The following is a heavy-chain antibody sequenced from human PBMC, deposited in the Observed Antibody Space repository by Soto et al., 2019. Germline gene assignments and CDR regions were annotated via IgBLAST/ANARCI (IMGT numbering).Heavy chain of an antibody. Sequence: QVQLVQSGAEVKKPGASVKVSCRASGYTFSNYGINWVRQAPGQGLEWMGWISAYNGDTNFGQNVQGRVTLTTDTSTSTAYMELRSLRSDDTAVYYCARGYSRYFSTSDTDYWGQGTLVTVSS. V-gene: IGHV1-18*01. J-gene: IGHJ4*02. D-gene: IGHD3-9*01. CDR2: ISAYNGDT. CDR1: GYTFSNYG. CDR3: ARGYSRYFSTSDTDY.